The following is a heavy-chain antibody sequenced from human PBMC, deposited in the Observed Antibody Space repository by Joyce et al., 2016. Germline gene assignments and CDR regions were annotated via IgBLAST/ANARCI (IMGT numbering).Heavy chain of an antibody. D-gene: IGHD1-1*01. V-gene: IGHV3-48*04. CDR3: AVRAGTYSFDC. CDR1: GLTFSDYS. Sequence: EVQLVESGGGLVQPGGSLRFSCVASGLTFSDYSMNWVRQAPGKGVEWVSYINSGSSSIYYTDSVKGRFTISRDNAKNSLYLQMNSLGAEDTAVYYCAVRAGTYSFDCWGQGTLVTVSS. J-gene: IGHJ4*02. CDR2: INSGSSSI.